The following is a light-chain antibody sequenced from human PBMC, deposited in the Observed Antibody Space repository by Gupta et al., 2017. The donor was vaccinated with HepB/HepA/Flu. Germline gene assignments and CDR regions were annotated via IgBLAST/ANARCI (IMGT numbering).Light chain of an antibody. CDR3: HQLNSSPPT. J-gene: IGKJ2*01. V-gene: IGKV1-9*01. CDR2: AAS. Sequence: DAQLTQSPSFLSASVGDRVTITCRASQGISSYLAWYQQKPGKAPNLLIYAASTLQSGVPSRFSGSGSGTEFTLTISSLQPEDFAAYYCHQLNSSPPTFGQGTKLEIK. CDR1: QGISSY.